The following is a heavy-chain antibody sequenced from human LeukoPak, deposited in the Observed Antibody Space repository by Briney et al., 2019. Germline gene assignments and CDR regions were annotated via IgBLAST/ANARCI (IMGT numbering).Heavy chain of an antibody. V-gene: IGHV4-39*07. CDR1: GGSISSNGYY. Sequence: PSETLSLTCTVSGGSISSNGYYWVWIRQPPGKGLEWIGSIFYSGSTYSNSSLNSRVTISLDTSKNQFSLKLSSVTAADTAVYFCASQWGWSGRGFDHWGQGTLVTVSS. D-gene: IGHD3-10*01. J-gene: IGHJ4*02. CDR2: IFYSGST. CDR3: ASQWGWSGRGFDH.